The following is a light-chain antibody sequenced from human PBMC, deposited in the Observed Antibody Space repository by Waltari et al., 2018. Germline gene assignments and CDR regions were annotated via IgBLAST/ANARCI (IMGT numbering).Light chain of an antibody. CDR1: QGITND. Sequence: IQVTQSPSSLSASVGDRVTITCRASQGITNDLAWYQQKPGETPKLLISEASSLQSGIPSRFSGSGSGTDFTLTISSLQSEDFATYYCQHYYNSPHTFGQGTKVEVE. CDR2: EAS. V-gene: IGKV1D-13*01. CDR3: QHYYNSPHT. J-gene: IGKJ2*01.